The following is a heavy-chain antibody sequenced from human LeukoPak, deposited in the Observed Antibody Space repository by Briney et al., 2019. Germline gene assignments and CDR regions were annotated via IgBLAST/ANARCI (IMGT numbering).Heavy chain of an antibody. Sequence: GGSLRLSCTASGFTFGDYAMNWVRQAPGKGLEWVGFIRSKAYGGTTEYAASVKGRFTISRDDSKSIAYLQMNSLKTEDTAVYYCTRDDIVYAFDIWGQGTMVTVSS. D-gene: IGHD2-15*01. CDR1: GFTFGDYA. CDR3: TRDDIVYAFDI. CDR2: IRSKAYGGTT. J-gene: IGHJ3*02. V-gene: IGHV3-49*04.